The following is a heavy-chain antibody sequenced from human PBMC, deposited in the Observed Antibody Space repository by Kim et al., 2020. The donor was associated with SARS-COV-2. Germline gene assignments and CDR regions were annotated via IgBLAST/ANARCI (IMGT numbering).Heavy chain of an antibody. CDR3: SRWRGPRGVCFTPDCYNSGMDV. D-gene: IGHD2-21*02. CDR1: GFSLSRNA. Sequence: GGSLRLSCVAQGFSLSRNAMNWVRQAPGKSLEWVASISSSGTYIHYADSVRGRFTISRENAKSSVFLQMNSLRVDDTAVYYCSRWRGPRGVCFTPDCYNSGMDVWGQGTAVTVSS. J-gene: IGHJ6*02. CDR2: ISSSGTYI. V-gene: IGHV3-21*01.